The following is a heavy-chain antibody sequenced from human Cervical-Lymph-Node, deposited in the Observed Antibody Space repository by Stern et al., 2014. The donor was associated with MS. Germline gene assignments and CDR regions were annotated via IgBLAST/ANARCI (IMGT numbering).Heavy chain of an antibody. Sequence: VQLVESGAEVKKPGASVKVSCKASGYTFTSSGISWVRQAPGQGLEWMGWISAYNGNTNYAQKLQGRVTMTTDTSTSTAYMELRSLRSDDTAVYYCARVRTTVTSYYYYGMDVWGQGTTVTVSS. CDR3: ARVRTTVTSYYYYGMDV. V-gene: IGHV1-18*01. J-gene: IGHJ6*02. D-gene: IGHD4-17*01. CDR1: GYTFTSSG. CDR2: ISAYNGNT.